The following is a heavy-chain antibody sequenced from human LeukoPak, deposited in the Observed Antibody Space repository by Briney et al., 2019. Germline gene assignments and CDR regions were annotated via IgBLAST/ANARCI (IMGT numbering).Heavy chain of an antibody. CDR2: INHSGTT. Sequence: SETLSLTRTVSGGSFSGYYWSWIRQPPGKGLELIGEINHSGTTNYNPSLKSRVTISLDASKNQFSLKLSSVTAADTAVYYCARGHKHDFWSGYSGWFDPWDQGTLVTVSS. CDR1: GGSFSGYY. V-gene: IGHV4-34*01. D-gene: IGHD3-3*01. CDR3: ARGHKHDFWSGYSGWFDP. J-gene: IGHJ5*02.